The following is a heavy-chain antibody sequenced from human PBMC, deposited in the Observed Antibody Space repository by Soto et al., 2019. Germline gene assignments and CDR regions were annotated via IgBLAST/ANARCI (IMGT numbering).Heavy chain of an antibody. Sequence: SEPLTLTCTVSGGSISIYYWSWIRQHPGKGLEWIGYIYYSGSTYYNPSLKSRVTISVDTSKNQFSLKLSSVTAADTAVYYCAREEDGIDPWGQGTLVTVSS. CDR1: GGSISIYY. J-gene: IGHJ5*02. CDR2: IYYSGST. D-gene: IGHD4-17*01. CDR3: AREEDGIDP. V-gene: IGHV4-31*03.